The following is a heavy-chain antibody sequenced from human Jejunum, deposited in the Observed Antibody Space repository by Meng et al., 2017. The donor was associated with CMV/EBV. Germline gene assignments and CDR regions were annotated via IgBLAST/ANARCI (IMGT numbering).Heavy chain of an antibody. J-gene: IGHJ6*02. CDR2: LSYDGSDK. Sequence: GEGLEGVAVLSYDGSDKYYADAVKGRFTVSRDNSKTTLILEMNSLRAEDTALYYCARDYTPVWDNPYCSSASCNIYYYYYGMDVWGQGTTVTVSS. CDR3: ARDYTPVWDNPYCSSASCNIYYYYYGMDV. D-gene: IGHD2-2*02. V-gene: IGHV3-30*04.